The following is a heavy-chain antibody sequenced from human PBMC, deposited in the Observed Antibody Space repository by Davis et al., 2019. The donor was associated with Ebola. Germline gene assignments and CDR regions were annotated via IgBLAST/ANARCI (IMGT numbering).Heavy chain of an antibody. D-gene: IGHD6-13*01. CDR1: GFTFSSYA. V-gene: IGHV3-64*01. CDR2: ISSNGGST. CDR3: ARGLAAAYFDY. J-gene: IGHJ4*02. Sequence: GGSLRLSCAASGFTFSSYAMHWVRQAPGKGLEYVSAISSNGGSTYYANSVKGRFTISRDNSKNTLYLQMGSLRAEDMAVYYCARGLAAAYFDYWGQGTLVTVSS.